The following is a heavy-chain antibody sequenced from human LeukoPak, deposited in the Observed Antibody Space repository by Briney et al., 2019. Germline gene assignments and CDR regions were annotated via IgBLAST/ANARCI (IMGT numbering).Heavy chain of an antibody. CDR1: GFTFSSYA. D-gene: IGHD6-13*01. J-gene: IGHJ4*02. V-gene: IGHV3-64*01. CDR2: INSNGGST. CDR3: AREVVAAAGTVDY. Sequence: PGGSLRLSCVASGFTFSSYAMHWVRQTPGKGLEYVSGINSNGGSTHYANSVKGRFTISRDNSKHTLYLQMGSLRTEDMAVYYCAREVVAAAGTVDYWGQGTLVTVSS.